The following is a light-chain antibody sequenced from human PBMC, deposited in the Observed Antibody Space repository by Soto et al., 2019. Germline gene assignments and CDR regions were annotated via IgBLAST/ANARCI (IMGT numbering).Light chain of an antibody. V-gene: IGKV1-5*03. CDR2: KAS. J-gene: IGKJ1*01. CDR3: QQYSSYSLT. CDR1: QSISSW. Sequence: DIQMTQSPSTLSASVGDRVTITCRASQSISSWLAWYQQKPGKAPKLLIYKASSLESGVPSRFSGSGSGTGFTLTISRLQPDDFATYYCQQYSSYSLTFGQGTKVEIK.